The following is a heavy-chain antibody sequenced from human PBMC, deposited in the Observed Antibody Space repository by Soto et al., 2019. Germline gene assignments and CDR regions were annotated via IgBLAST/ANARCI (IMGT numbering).Heavy chain of an antibody. D-gene: IGHD2-15*01. CDR2: IWYDGSNK. V-gene: IGHV3-33*01. CDR3: ARVVLVDLYYYYCGMDV. CDR1: GFTFSSYG. Sequence: QVQLVESGGGVVQPGRSLRLSCAASGFTFSSYGMHWVRQAPGKGLEWVAVIWYDGSNKYYADSVKGRFTISRDNSKNXQYLQMNSLRAEDTAVYYCARVVLVDLYYYYCGMDVWGQGTTVTVSS. J-gene: IGHJ6*02.